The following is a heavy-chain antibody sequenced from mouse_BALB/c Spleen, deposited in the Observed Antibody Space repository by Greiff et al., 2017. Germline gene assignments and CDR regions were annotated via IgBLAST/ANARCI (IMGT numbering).Heavy chain of an antibody. Sequence: QVQLQQPGAELVKPAASVKLSCKASGYTFTSYWMHWVKQRPGQGLEWIGEIDPSDSYTNYNQKFKGKATLTVDKSSSTAYMQLSSLTSEDSAVYYCTRDYGYGSAMDYGGQGTSVTVSA. CDR1: GYTFTSYW. V-gene: IGHV1-69*02. D-gene: IGHD1-2*01. CDR2: IDPSDSYT. J-gene: IGHJ4*01. CDR3: TRDYGYGSAMDY.